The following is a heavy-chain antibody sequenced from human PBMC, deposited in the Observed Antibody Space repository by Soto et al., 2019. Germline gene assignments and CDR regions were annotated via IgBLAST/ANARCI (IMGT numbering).Heavy chain of an antibody. CDR2: INHSGIT. D-gene: IGHD1-1*01. CDR3: VRGPYNYNSRYFDY. V-gene: IGHV4-34*01. J-gene: IGHJ4*02. CDR1: GGPFSGYF. Sequence: RSLTCTVSGGPFSGYFWTWIRQPPGKGLEWLAEINHSGITNYNPSVESRVSMSVDTSKNQFSLRLYSVTAADTAVYYCVRGPYNYNSRYFDYWGQGTLVTVSS.